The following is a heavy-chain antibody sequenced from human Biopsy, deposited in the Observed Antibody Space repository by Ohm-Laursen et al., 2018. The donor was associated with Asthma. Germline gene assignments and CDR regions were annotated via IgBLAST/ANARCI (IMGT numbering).Heavy chain of an antibody. V-gene: IGHV4-61*01. J-gene: IGHJ2*01. Sequence: SLTLSLTCSVSGGSVSSGSYYWSWIRQPPGKGLAWDSYISYSGSTDYNPSLKSRLTISMDTSKNQFSLKLSSVTAADTAVYYCARVPTTLRYFDLWGRGTLVTVSS. D-gene: IGHD2-15*01. CDR1: GGSVSSGSYY. CDR3: ARVPTTLRYFDL. CDR2: ISYSGST.